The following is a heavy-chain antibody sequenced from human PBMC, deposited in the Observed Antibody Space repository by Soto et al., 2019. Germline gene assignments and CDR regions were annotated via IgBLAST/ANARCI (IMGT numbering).Heavy chain of an antibody. CDR1: GFTFSSYA. J-gene: IGHJ4*02. V-gene: IGHV3-23*01. Sequence: GGSLRLSCAASGFTFSSYAMSWVRQAPGKGLEWVSAIRGSGDSTYYADSVKGRFTISRDNSKNMLYLQMNSLRAGDTAVYYCAKPRYSSGWYGDFDYWGQRMLVTVSS. CDR2: IRGSGDST. D-gene: IGHD6-19*01. CDR3: AKPRYSSGWYGDFDY.